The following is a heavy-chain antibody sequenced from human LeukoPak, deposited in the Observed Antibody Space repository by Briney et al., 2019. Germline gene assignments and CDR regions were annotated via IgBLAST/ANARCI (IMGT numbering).Heavy chain of an antibody. CDR1: GFTFSNAW. J-gene: IGHJ4*02. CDR3: ASGRRGITAAGLDY. Sequence: GGSLRLSCAAPGFTFSNAWMSWVRQAPGKGLEWVSLIYSGGSTYYADSVKGRFTISRDNSKNTLYLQMNSLRAEDTAVYYCASGRRGITAAGLDYWGQGTLVTVSS. CDR2: IYSGGST. D-gene: IGHD6-13*01. V-gene: IGHV3-66*01.